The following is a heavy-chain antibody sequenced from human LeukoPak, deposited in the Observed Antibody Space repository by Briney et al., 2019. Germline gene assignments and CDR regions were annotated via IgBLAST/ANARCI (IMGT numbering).Heavy chain of an antibody. CDR3: ARMTAGYSYGPHFDY. V-gene: IGHV1-2*02. Sequence: GASVKVSCKASGYTFTGYYMHWVRQAPGQGLEWMGWINPNSGGTNYAQKFQGRVTMTRDTSISTAYMELSRLRSDDTAVYYCARMTAGYSYGPHFDYWGQGTLVTVSS. CDR1: GYTFTGYY. D-gene: IGHD5-18*01. J-gene: IGHJ4*02. CDR2: INPNSGGT.